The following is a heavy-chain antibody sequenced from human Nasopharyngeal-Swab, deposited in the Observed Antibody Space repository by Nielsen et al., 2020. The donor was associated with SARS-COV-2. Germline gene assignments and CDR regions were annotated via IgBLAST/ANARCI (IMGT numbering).Heavy chain of an antibody. V-gene: IGHV3-74*01. CDR1: GFTFSRYW. CDR3: VRGGLGTGLEN. J-gene: IGHJ4*02. Sequence: GESLKISCAASGFTFSRYWMHWVRLPPGKGLEWVSQIDVDGRRTTYADSVKGRFTISRDNAKNTLCLQMNSLRAEDTAVYYCVRGGLGTGLENWGQGTLVTVSS. D-gene: IGHD1-14*01. CDR2: IDVDGRRT.